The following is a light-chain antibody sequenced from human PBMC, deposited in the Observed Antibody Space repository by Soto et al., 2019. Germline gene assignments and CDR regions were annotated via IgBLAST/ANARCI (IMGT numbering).Light chain of an antibody. Sequence: DIQMTQSPSTLSASVGDRVTITCRASQSISSWLAWYQQKQGKAPKLLIYKASSLESGVPSRFSGSGTGTEFTLTISSVQSDDFATYCCQQYNSFPTFGQGTKVEIK. CDR1: QSISSW. J-gene: IGKJ1*01. CDR3: QQYNSFPT. V-gene: IGKV1-5*03. CDR2: KAS.